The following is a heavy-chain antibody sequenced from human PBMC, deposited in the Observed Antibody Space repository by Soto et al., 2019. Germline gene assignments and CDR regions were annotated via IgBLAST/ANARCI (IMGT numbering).Heavy chain of an antibody. CDR1: GFSLSTTGVG. V-gene: IGHV2-5*02. CDR3: ARSLWLGELH. D-gene: IGHD3-10*01. J-gene: IGHJ4*02. Sequence: QITLKESGPTLVNPTQTLTLTCSFSGFSLSTTGVGVGWIRQSPGKALEWLAIIYWDNDKRYSPSLKSRVTITKDTSKNQVVLTVTNMDPVDTGTYYCARSLWLGELHWGQGALVTVSS. CDR2: IYWDNDK.